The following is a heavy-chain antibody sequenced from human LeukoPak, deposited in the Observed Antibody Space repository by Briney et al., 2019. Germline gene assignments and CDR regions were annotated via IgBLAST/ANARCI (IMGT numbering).Heavy chain of an antibody. J-gene: IGHJ6*03. CDR3: ARTVTTSRYYYYMDV. D-gene: IGHD4-11*01. Sequence: GASVNVSCKASGYTFTSYDINWVRQATGQGLEWMGWMNPNSGNTGYAQKFQGRVTMTRNNSISTAYMALSSLRSEDTAVYYCARTVTTSRYYYYMDVWGKGTTVTVSS. V-gene: IGHV1-8*01. CDR2: MNPNSGNT. CDR1: GYTFTSYD.